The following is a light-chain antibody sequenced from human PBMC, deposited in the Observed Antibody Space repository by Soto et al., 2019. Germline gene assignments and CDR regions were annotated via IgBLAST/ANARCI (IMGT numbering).Light chain of an antibody. V-gene: IGLV1-47*01. Sequence: QSVLTQPPSASGTPGQGVTISCSGSTSNIGSNYVYWYQQLPGTAPKLLIYRNNQRPSGVPDRFSGSKSGISASLAISGLRSDDEADYFCATGDDSLNGFYVFGTGTKLTVL. J-gene: IGLJ1*01. CDR1: TSNIGSNY. CDR3: ATGDDSLNGFYV. CDR2: RNN.